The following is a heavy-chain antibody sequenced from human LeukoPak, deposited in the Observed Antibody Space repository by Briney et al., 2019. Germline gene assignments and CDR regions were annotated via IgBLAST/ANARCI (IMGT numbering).Heavy chain of an antibody. CDR1: GGSISSSNW. CDR2: IYHSGST. V-gene: IGHV4-4*02. D-gene: IGHD2-2*01. J-gene: IGHJ6*04. CDR3: ARGQTVTAATDYYYYGMDV. Sequence: SGTLSLTCAVSGGSISSSNWWSWVRQPPGKGLEWIGEIYHSGSTNYNPSLKSRVTISVDKSKNQFSLKLSSVTAADTAVYYCARGQTVTAATDYYYYGMDVWGKGTTVTVSS.